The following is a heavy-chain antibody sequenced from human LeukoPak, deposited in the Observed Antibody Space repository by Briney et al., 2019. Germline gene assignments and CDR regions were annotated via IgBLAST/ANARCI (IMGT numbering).Heavy chain of an antibody. V-gene: IGHV1-18*01. D-gene: IGHD3-10*01. CDR3: ASGSYYFDY. Sequence: ASVKVSCKASGYTFTSYGISWVRQAPGQGLQWMGLISPDNGDTKSAQNLQGRVILTTDTSTSTAYMELRSLRSEDTAVYYCASGSYYFDYLGQGTLVTVSS. CDR2: ISPDNGDT. CDR1: GYTFTSYG. J-gene: IGHJ4*02.